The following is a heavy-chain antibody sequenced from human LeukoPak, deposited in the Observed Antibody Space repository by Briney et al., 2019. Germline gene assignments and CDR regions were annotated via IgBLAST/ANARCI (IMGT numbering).Heavy chain of an antibody. V-gene: IGHV3-15*01. CDR1: GFTFSSYG. J-gene: IGHJ4*02. Sequence: GGSLRLSCAASGFTFSSYGMHWVRQAPGKGLEWVGRIKSKTDGGTTDYAAPVKGRFTISRDDSKNTLYLQMNSLKTEDTAVYYCTTLGGAPGPGWFDYWGQGTLVTVSS. CDR2: IKSKTDGGTT. CDR3: TTLGGAPGPGWFDY. D-gene: IGHD3-10*01.